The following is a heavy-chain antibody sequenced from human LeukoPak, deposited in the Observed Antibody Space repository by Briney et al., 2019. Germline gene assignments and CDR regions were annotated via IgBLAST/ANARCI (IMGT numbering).Heavy chain of an antibody. CDR1: GGSISSSNW. D-gene: IGHD2-2*01. Sequence: PSETLSLTCAVSGGSISSSNWWSWVSQPPGKGLEWIGEIYHSGSTNYNPSLKSRVTISVDKSKNQFSLKLNSVTAADTAVYYCARVVPAAGGVYFDYWGQGTLVTVSS. J-gene: IGHJ4*02. V-gene: IGHV4-4*02. CDR3: ARVVPAAGGVYFDY. CDR2: IYHSGST.